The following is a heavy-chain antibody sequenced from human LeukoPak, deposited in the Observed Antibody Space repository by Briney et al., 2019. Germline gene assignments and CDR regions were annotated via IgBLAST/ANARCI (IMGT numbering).Heavy chain of an antibody. D-gene: IGHD3-9*01. J-gene: IGHJ4*02. CDR1: GFTFSSYW. Sequence: GGSLRLSCAASGFTFSSYWMHWVRQAPGKGLVWVSRINSDGSSTSYADSVKGRFTISRDNAKNTLYLQMNSLRAEDTAVYYCARDPTYDILTGYTDYWGQGTRVTVSS. V-gene: IGHV3-74*01. CDR2: INSDGSST. CDR3: ARDPTYDILTGYTDY.